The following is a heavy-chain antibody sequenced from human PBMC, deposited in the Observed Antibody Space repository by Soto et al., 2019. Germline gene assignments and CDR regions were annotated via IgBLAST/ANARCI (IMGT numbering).Heavy chain of an antibody. CDR2: IYYTGST. J-gene: IGHJ5*02. Sequence: QVQLQESGPGLVKPSETLSLTCTVSGCSINSYYLSWIRQSPGKGLEWIGQIYYTGSTNYNPSLKSRVTISVDRSKNQFSMRLSSVNAADTAVYSCAMAKTTLSNWFDPWGQGTLVTVSS. CDR1: GCSINSYY. CDR3: AMAKTTLSNWFDP. D-gene: IGHD1-7*01. V-gene: IGHV4-59*08.